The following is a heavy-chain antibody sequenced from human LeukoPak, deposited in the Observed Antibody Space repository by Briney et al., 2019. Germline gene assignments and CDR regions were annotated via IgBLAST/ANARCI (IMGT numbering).Heavy chain of an antibody. Sequence: SVKVSCEASGGTFSSYAISWVRQAPGQGLEWMGGIIPIFGTANYAQKFQGRVTITTDESTSTAYMELSSLRSEDTAVYYCASSRFGELSFGAFDIWGQGTMVTVSS. CDR3: ASSRFGELSFGAFDI. V-gene: IGHV1-69*05. CDR2: IIPIFGTA. J-gene: IGHJ3*02. D-gene: IGHD3-10*01. CDR1: GGTFSSYA.